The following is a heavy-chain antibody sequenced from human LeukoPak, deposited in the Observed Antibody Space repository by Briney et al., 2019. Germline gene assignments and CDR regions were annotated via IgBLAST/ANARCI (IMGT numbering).Heavy chain of an antibody. Sequence: GGSLTLSCAASGFTFSASAMNWDSQAPAKGLEWVSSVNGGGSSTYYADSVKGRFTISRDNSRNTLYLQMNSLRVEDTAVYYCAKGPVVTLDSWGQGTLVSVSS. D-gene: IGHD4-23*01. CDR2: VNGGGSST. CDR1: GFTFSASA. V-gene: IGHV3-23*01. J-gene: IGHJ4*02. CDR3: AKGPVVTLDS.